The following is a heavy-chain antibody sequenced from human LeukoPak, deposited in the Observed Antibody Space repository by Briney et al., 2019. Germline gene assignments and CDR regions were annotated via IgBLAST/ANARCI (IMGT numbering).Heavy chain of an antibody. CDR2: INPNSGGT. CDR3: ARARVRYSSGWYSWFDP. Sequence: ASVKVSCKASGYTFTGYYMHWVRQAPGQGLEWMGWINPNSGGTNYAQKFQGRVTMTRDTSISTAYMELSRLRSDDTAVYCCARARVRYSSGWYSWFDPWGQGTLVTVSS. D-gene: IGHD6-19*01. CDR1: GYTFTGYY. V-gene: IGHV1-2*02. J-gene: IGHJ5*02.